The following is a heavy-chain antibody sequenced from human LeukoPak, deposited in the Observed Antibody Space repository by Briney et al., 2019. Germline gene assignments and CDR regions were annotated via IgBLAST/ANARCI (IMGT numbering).Heavy chain of an antibody. Sequence: PSETLSLTCAVSGCTISSGGYSWSWIRQPPGKGLEWIGYIYHSESTYYNPSLKSRVTISVDRSKNQFSLKLSSVTAADTAVYYCARGIRGYYGSGSLDYWGQGTLVTVSS. J-gene: IGHJ4*02. CDR2: IYHSEST. CDR3: ARGIRGYYGSGSLDY. D-gene: IGHD3-10*01. CDR1: GCTISSGGYS. V-gene: IGHV4-30-2*01.